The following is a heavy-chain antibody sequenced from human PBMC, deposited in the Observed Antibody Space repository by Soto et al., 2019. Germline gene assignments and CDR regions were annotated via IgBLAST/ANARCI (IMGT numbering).Heavy chain of an antibody. V-gene: IGHV1-69*12. Sequence: QVQLVQSGAEVKKPGSSVKVSCKASGGTFSNYAISWVRQAPGQGLEWMGRIIPIFGTTNYAQKFQGRVTITADESTTPAYLELSSLRSEATAVYYCATKVQVAGTYDGAFDIWGQGTMVTVSS. J-gene: IGHJ3*02. CDR3: ATKVQVAGTYDGAFDI. D-gene: IGHD6-19*01. CDR1: GGTFSNYA. CDR2: IIPIFGTT.